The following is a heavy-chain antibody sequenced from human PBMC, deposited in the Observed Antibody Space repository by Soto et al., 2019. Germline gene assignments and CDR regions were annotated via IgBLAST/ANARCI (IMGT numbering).Heavy chain of an antibody. CDR3: AKDTRQWQVSGD. Sequence: QVQLVESGGGVVQPGRSLRLSCAASGFTFSSYGMHWVRQAPGKGLEWVAVISYDGSNKYYADSVKGRFTISRDNSKDTLYLDMNSLTAEDTAVEYCAKDTRQWQVSGDWGQGTLVTVSS. J-gene: IGHJ4*02. CDR1: GFTFSSYG. D-gene: IGHD6-19*01. CDR2: ISYDGSNK. V-gene: IGHV3-30*18.